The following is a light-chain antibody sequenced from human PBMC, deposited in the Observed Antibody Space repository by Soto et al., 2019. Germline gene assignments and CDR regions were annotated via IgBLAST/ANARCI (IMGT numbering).Light chain of an antibody. CDR1: QGVSRY. Sequence: EIVLTQSPGTLSLSPGERATLSCRASQGVSRYVAWYQQKPGQVPRLLIYAASRRATGTPDRFSGSGSGTDFTLTISRLEPEDFAVYHCQQHDSSPLTFAGGTKVEIK. CDR3: QQHDSSPLT. V-gene: IGKV3-20*01. CDR2: AAS. J-gene: IGKJ4*01.